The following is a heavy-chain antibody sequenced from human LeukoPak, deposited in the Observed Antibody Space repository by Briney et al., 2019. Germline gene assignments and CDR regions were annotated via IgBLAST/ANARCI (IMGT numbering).Heavy chain of an antibody. D-gene: IGHD6-13*01. CDR1: GGSINNYY. CDR3: ASIAPYSSSWDEPDY. J-gene: IGHJ4*02. Sequence: SETLSLTCAVSGGSINNYYWSWIRQPPGKGLEWIGYIYDSGSTNYNPSLKSRVTISVDTSKNQFSLKLNSMTAADTAVYYCASIAPYSSSWDEPDYWGQGTLVTVSS. V-gene: IGHV4-59*01. CDR2: IYDSGST.